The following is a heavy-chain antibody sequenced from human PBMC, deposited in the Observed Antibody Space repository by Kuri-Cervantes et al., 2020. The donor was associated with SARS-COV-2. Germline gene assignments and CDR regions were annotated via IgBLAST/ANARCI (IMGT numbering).Heavy chain of an antibody. CDR2: MNPNSGNT. CDR1: GYTFTSYD. CDR3: ARGVYQSYGYGGDAFDI. V-gene: IGHV1-8*02. J-gene: IGHJ3*02. D-gene: IGHD3-16*01. Sequence: ASVKVSCKASGYTFTSYDINWVRQATGQGLEWMGWMNPNSGNTGYAQKFQGRATMTRNTSVSTAYMELSSLRSEDTAVYYCARGVYQSYGYGGDAFDIWGQGTMVTVSS.